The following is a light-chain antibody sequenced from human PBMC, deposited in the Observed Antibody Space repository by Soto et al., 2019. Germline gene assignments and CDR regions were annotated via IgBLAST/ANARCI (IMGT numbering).Light chain of an antibody. Sequence: EIVMTQSPATLSVSPEERATLSCRASQSVSSNLAWYQKKPGQAPRLLIYDASTRATGIPARFSGSGSGTEFTLTISSLQSEDFALYYCQQYHNFPPYTFGQGTKLEIK. J-gene: IGKJ2*01. CDR1: QSVSSN. CDR3: QQYHNFPPYT. CDR2: DAS. V-gene: IGKV3-15*01.